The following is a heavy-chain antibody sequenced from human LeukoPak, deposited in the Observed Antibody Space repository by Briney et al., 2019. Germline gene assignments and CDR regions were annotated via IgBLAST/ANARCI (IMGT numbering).Heavy chain of an antibody. V-gene: IGHV4-59*12. CDR2: IYYSGST. CDR1: GGSISSYY. Sequence: PSETLSLTCTVSGGSISSYYWSWIRQPPGKGLEWIGYIYYSGSTNYNPSLKSRVTISVDTSKNQFSLKLSSVTAADTAVYYCARRSRRTQVVRGAYFDYWGQGTLVTVSS. D-gene: IGHD3-10*01. CDR3: ARRSRRTQVVRGAYFDY. J-gene: IGHJ4*02.